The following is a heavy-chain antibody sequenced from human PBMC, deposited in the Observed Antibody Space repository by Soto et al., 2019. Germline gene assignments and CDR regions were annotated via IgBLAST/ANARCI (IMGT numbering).Heavy chain of an antibody. CDR2: IYYSGST. CDR1: GGSISSYY. J-gene: IGHJ6*02. V-gene: IGHV4-59*01. Sequence: SETLSLTCTVSGGSISSYYWSWIRQPPGKGLEWIGYIYYSGSTNYNPSLKSRVTISVDTSKNQFSLKLSSVTAADTAVYYCARGRSSRSSPFYYGMDVWGQGNTVTVSS. CDR3: ARGRSSRSSPFYYGMDV. D-gene: IGHD6-6*01.